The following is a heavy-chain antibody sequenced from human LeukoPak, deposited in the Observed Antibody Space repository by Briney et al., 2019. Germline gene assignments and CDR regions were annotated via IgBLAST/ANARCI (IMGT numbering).Heavy chain of an antibody. D-gene: IGHD6-19*01. J-gene: IGHJ4*02. CDR1: GGSISSYY. Sequence: PSETLSLTCTVSGGSISSYYWSWIRQPPGKGLEWIGCIYYSGSTNYNPSLKRRVTISVDTSKNQFSLKLSSVTAADTAVYYCARGQTGIAVAGFWGQGTLVTVSS. V-gene: IGHV4-59*01. CDR2: IYYSGST. CDR3: ARGQTGIAVAGF.